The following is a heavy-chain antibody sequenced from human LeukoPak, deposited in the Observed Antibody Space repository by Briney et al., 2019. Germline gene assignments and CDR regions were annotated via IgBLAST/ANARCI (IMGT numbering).Heavy chain of an antibody. CDR2: VFHSGST. Sequence: SETPSLICSVSGDSIKSNSHYWGWVRQPPGKGLEWIGSVFHSGSTSYNPSLRSRLTISVDTSRNQFSLILSSVSAADTAMYYCARARATMVTHTPFDSWGQGTLVTVSS. CDR1: GDSIKSNSHY. V-gene: IGHV4-39*07. D-gene: IGHD4-23*01. CDR3: ARARATMVTHTPFDS. J-gene: IGHJ4*02.